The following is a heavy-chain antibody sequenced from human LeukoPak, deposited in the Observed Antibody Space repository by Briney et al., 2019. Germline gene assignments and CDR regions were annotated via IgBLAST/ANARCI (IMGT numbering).Heavy chain of an antibody. J-gene: IGHJ4*02. CDR3: ARGPAGMATIYLDY. CDR1: GYTFTSYG. Sequence: ASVKVSCKAPGYTFTSYGISWVRQAPGQGLEWMGWISAYNGNTNYAQKLQGRVTMTTDTSTSTAYMELRSLRSDDAAVYYCARGPAGMATIYLDYWGQGTLVTVSS. D-gene: IGHD5-24*01. CDR2: ISAYNGNT. V-gene: IGHV1-18*01.